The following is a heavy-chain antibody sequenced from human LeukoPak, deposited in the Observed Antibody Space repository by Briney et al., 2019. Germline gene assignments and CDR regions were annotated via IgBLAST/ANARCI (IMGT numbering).Heavy chain of an antibody. J-gene: IGHJ6*02. V-gene: IGHV4-34*01. D-gene: IGHD3-3*01. Sequence: SETLSLTCAVYGGSFSGYYWSWIRQPTGKGLEWLGEINHSGSTNYNPSLKSRVTISVDTSKNQFSLKLSSVTAADTAVYYCARGPDLWSGYPNYYYYYGMDVWGQGTMVTLSS. CDR1: GGSFSGYY. CDR3: ARGPDLWSGYPNYYYYYGMDV. CDR2: INHSGST.